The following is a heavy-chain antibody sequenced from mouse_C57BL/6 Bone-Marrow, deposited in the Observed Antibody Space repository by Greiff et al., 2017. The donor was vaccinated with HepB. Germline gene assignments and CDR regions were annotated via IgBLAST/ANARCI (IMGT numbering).Heavy chain of an antibody. CDR3: ARLGLRTGFAY. Sequence: VQLQQPGAELVKPGASVKLSCKASGYTFTSYWMHWVKQRPGQGLEWIGMIHPNSGSTNYNEKFKSKATLTVDKSSSTAYMQLSSLTSEDSAVYYCARLGLRTGFAYWGQGTLVTVSA. J-gene: IGHJ3*01. D-gene: IGHD2-2*01. CDR2: IHPNSGST. CDR1: GYTFTSYW. V-gene: IGHV1-64*01.